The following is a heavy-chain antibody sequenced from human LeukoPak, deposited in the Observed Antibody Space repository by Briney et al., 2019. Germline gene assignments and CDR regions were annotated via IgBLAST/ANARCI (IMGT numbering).Heavy chain of an antibody. CDR3: ARRGSGSWWVFDY. V-gene: IGHV4-30-4*08. CDR1: GGSISSGDYY. D-gene: IGHD6-19*01. J-gene: IGHJ4*02. Sequence: SETLSLTCTVSGGSISSGDYYWSWIRQPPGKGLEWIGYIYYSGSTYYNPSLKSRVTISVDTSKNQFSLKLSSVTAADTAVYYCARRGSGSWWVFDYWGQGTLVTVSS. CDR2: IYYSGST.